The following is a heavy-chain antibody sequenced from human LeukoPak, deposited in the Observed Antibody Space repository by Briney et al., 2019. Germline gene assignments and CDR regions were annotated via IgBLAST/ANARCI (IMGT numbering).Heavy chain of an antibody. CDR3: GEGRKGACFPNY. D-gene: IGHD3-10*01. J-gene: IGHJ4*02. V-gene: IGHV3-7*05. CDR1: GFTFSVYW. Sequence: PGGSLRLSCAASGFTFSVYWMSWVRQAPGKGLEWVANINQDGNEKYYVDSVKGRFTISRDNAKNSLYLQVNSLRAEDTAVYYCGEGRKGACFPNYWGQGTLVTVSS. CDR2: INQDGNEK.